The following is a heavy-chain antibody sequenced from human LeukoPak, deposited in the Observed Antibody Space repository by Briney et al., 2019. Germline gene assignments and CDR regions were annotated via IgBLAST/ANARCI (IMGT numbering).Heavy chain of an antibody. V-gene: IGHV1-2*06. Sequence: GASVKVSCKASGYTFTGYYMHWVRQAPGQGLEWMGRINPNSGGTNYAQKVQGRVTMTRDTSISTAYMELSRLRSDDTAVYYCARDGALYYYGSGSYAKGMDVWGQGTTVTVSS. J-gene: IGHJ6*02. CDR2: INPNSGGT. CDR3: ARDGALYYYGSGSYAKGMDV. CDR1: GYTFTGYY. D-gene: IGHD3-10*01.